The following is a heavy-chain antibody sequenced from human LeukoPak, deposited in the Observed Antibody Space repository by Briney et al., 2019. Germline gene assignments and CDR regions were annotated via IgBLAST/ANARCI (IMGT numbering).Heavy chain of an antibody. CDR1: GFTFSSYS. CDR2: ISSSSSYI. V-gene: IGHV3-21*01. D-gene: IGHD3-22*01. CDR3: ARDRSHYYDSSGYYYGDYYYYMDV. J-gene: IGHJ6*03. Sequence: GGSLRLSCAASGFTFSSYSMNWVRQAPGKGLEWVSSISSSSSYIYYADSVKGRFTISRDNAKNSLYLQKNSLRAEDTAVCYCARDRSHYYDSSGYYYGDYYYYMDVWGKGTTVTVSS.